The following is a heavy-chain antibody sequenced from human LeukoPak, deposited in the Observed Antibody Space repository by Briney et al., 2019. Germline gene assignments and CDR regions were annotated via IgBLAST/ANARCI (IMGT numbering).Heavy chain of an antibody. CDR3: AREVGFSGYDLDY. CDR1: GFTFSNHG. J-gene: IGHJ4*02. CDR2: IKQDGSEK. D-gene: IGHD5-12*01. Sequence: GGSLRLSCSASGFTFSNHGMHRVRQAPGKGLEWVANIKQDGSEKYYVDSVKGRFTISRDNAKNSLYLQMNSLRAEDTAVYYCAREVGFSGYDLDYWGQGTLVTVSS. V-gene: IGHV3-7*01.